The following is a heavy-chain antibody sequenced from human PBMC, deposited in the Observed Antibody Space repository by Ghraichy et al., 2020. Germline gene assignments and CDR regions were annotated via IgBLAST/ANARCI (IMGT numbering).Heavy chain of an antibody. CDR3: ARGVGATRSHAFDI. D-gene: IGHD1-26*01. CDR2: ISSSSSYI. Sequence: GGSLRLSCAASGFTFSSYSMNWVRQAPGKGLEWVSSISSSSSYIYYADSVKGRFTISRDNAKNSLYLQMNSLRAEDTAVYYCARGVGATRSHAFDIWGQGTMVTVSS. J-gene: IGHJ3*02. CDR1: GFTFSSYS. V-gene: IGHV3-21*01.